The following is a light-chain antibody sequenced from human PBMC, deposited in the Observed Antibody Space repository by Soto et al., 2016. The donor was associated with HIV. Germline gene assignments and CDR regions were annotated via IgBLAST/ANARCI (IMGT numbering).Light chain of an antibody. CDR2: EVS. V-gene: IGKV2-29*03. CDR3: MQATYVPYT. CDR1: QSLLHRDGKTY. J-gene: IGKJ2*01. Sequence: DIVMTQNPISLSVTPGQPASISCKSSQSLLHRDGKTYFYWYLQKPGQSPQLLVSEVSSRLSGVPDRFSGSGSETDFTLEISRVEAEDVGLYYXMQATYVPYTFGLGDQAGYQT.